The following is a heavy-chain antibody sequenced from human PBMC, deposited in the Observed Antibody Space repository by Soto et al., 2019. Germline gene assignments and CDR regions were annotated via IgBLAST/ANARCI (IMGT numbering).Heavy chain of an antibody. D-gene: IGHD5-12*01. Sequence: QVQLVQSGAEVKKPGSSVKVSCKASGGTFSNYAINWVRQAPGQGLEWMGGIIPIFGTANYAQKFQGRVTITADESTSTAYLDLSSLRSEDTAVYYCARPVEMATISRSYLFYWGQGTPVTVSS. V-gene: IGHV1-69*01. J-gene: IGHJ4*02. CDR3: ARPVEMATISRSYLFY. CDR2: IIPIFGTA. CDR1: GGTFSNYA.